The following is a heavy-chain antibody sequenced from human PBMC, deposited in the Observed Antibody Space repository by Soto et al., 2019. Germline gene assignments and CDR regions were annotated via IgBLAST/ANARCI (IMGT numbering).Heavy chain of an antibody. CDR2: LYSGAGT. V-gene: IGHV3-66*01. Sequence: VQLVESGGGLVQPGGSLRLSCAASGFTVSSNYMNWVRQAPGKGLEWLQVLYSGAGTYYADSVKDRFTISRDNSKNTLYLQLNSLRAEDTAIYYCARECGGDCSNAFDLWGQGTMVTVSP. D-gene: IGHD2-21*01. J-gene: IGHJ3*01. CDR3: ARECGGDCSNAFDL. CDR1: GFTVSSNY.